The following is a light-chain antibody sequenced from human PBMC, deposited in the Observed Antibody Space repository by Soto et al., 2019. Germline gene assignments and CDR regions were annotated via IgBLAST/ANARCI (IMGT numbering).Light chain of an antibody. CDR3: CSYTTSNTREIG. CDR1: SSDGGGYNY. V-gene: IGLV2-14*01. CDR2: DVT. Sequence: SAPRHLASVSRAPRRSISITRPEKSSDGGGYNYGSWYQQQTGKAPKSMIYDVTNWPSGVSNRFSGSTSGNTACLTISGLYVDDEEDYLCCSYTTSNTREIGVGTGTKVT. J-gene: IGLJ1*01.